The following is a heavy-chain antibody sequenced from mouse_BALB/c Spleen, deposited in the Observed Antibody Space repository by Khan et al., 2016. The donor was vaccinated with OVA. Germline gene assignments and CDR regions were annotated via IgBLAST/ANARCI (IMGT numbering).Heavy chain of an antibody. J-gene: IGHJ4*01. Sequence: VQLQESGPGLVAPSQSLSITCTISGFSLTNYGVHWVRQPPGKGLEWLVVIWNDGSTTYNSSLKSRLTVSKDNSKSQVFLKMNSLPTDDTAMYFCARQPYYHYNVMDYWGQGTSVTVSS. D-gene: IGHD2-10*01. CDR3: ARQPYYHYNVMDY. V-gene: IGHV2-6-1*01. CDR2: IWNDGST. CDR1: GFSLTNYG.